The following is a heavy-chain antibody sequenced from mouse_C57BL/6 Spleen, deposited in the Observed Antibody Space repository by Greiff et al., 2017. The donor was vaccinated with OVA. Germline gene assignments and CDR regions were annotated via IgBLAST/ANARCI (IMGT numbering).Heavy chain of an antibody. J-gene: IGHJ2*01. CDR1: GYTFTSYG. D-gene: IGHD1-1*01. Sequence: QVQLQQSGAELARPGASVKLSCKASGYTFTSYGISWVKQRTGQGLEWIGEIYPRSGNTYYNEKFKGKATLTADKSSSTAYMELRSLTSEDSAVYFCAPLYYGSSSDFDYWGQGTTLTVSS. V-gene: IGHV1-81*01. CDR3: APLYYGSSSDFDY. CDR2: IYPRSGNT.